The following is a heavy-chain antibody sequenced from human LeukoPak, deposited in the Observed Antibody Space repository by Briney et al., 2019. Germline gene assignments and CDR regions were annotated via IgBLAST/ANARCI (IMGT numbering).Heavy chain of an antibody. CDR1: GFTFSRSG. CDR2: FAGTADGT. D-gene: IGHD2-15*01. J-gene: IGHJ4*02. CDR3: VKPRIIGLGWAQFAY. Sequence: GGSLRLSWATTGFTFSRSGMTWVRQPPGKGLEGVASFAGTADGTHYADSVKGRCTISRDNSKNTVYLQMNSLRAEDTAIYYCVKPRIIGLGWAQFAYWGQGSLVTVSS. V-gene: IGHV3-23*01.